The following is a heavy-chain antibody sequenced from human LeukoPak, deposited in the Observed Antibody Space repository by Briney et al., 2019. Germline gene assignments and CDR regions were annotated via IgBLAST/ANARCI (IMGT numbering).Heavy chain of an antibody. D-gene: IGHD1-26*01. CDR2: IYHSGST. V-gene: IGHV4-38-2*01. CDR1: GYSISSGYC. CDR3: ARRGATIDY. J-gene: IGHJ4*02. Sequence: PSETLSLTCAVSGYSISSGYCWGWIRQPPGKGLEWIGSIYHSGSTYYNPSLKSRVTISVDTSKNQFSLKLSSVTAADTAVYYCARRGATIDYGGQGTLVTVSS.